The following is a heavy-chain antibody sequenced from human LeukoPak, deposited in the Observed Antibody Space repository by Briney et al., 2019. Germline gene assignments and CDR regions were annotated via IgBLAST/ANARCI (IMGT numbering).Heavy chain of an antibody. CDR1: GYSFTSYW. J-gene: IGHJ4*02. CDR3: ARGQGIAVAEGYFDY. V-gene: IGHV5-51*01. D-gene: IGHD6-19*01. Sequence: KCGESLKISCRGSGYSFTSYWIGWVRQMPGKGLEWMGIIYPGDSDTRYSPSFQGQVTISADKSISTAYLQWSSLKASDTAMYYRARGQGIAVAEGYFDYWGQGTLVTVSS. CDR2: IYPGDSDT.